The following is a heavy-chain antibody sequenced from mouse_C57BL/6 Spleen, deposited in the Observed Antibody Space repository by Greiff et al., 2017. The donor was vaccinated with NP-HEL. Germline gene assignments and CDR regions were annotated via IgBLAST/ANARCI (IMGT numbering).Heavy chain of an antibody. Sequence: HLVESGGGLVKPGGSLKLSCAASGFTFSSYAMSWVRQTPEKRLEWVATISDGGSYTYYPDNVKGRFTISRDNAKNNLYLQMSHLKSEDTAMYYCARANWDAFDYWGQGTTLTVSS. J-gene: IGHJ2*01. D-gene: IGHD4-1*01. CDR1: GFTFSSYA. CDR3: ARANWDAFDY. CDR2: ISDGGSYT. V-gene: IGHV5-4*01.